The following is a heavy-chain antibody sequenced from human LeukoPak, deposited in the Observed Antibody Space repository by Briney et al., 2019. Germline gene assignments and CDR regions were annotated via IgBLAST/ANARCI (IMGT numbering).Heavy chain of an antibody. CDR3: ARVQRGIAVALDY. J-gene: IGHJ4*02. V-gene: IGHV3-48*04. Sequence: GGSLRLSCAASGFTFSNYNMNWVRQAPGKGLEWVSYISTTGSSIYYADSVKGRFTISRDNVKNLLYLQMNSLRAEDTAVYYCARVQRGIAVALDYWGQGTLATVSS. CDR2: ISTTGSSI. CDR1: GFTFSNYN. D-gene: IGHD6-19*01.